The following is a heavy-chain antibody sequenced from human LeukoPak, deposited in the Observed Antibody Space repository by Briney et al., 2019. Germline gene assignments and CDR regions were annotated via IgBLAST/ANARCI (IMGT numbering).Heavy chain of an antibody. CDR3: ARVSRTRYCRGGSCYSGVDAFDI. CDR1: GDSITSSDYY. D-gene: IGHD2-15*01. Sequence: SQTLSLTCTVSGDSITSSDYYWSWIRQPPGKGLEWIGYIYYSGSTYYNPSLKSRVAISLDTSKNQFSLELSSVTAADTAVYYCARVSRTRYCRGGSCYSGVDAFDIWGQGTVVTVSS. J-gene: IGHJ3*02. V-gene: IGHV4-30-4*01. CDR2: IYYSGST.